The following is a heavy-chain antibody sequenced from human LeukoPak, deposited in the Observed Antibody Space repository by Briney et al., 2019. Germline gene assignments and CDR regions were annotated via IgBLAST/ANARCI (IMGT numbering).Heavy chain of an antibody. CDR2: ISSNAGST. CDR1: GFTFSSYA. V-gene: IGHV3-64*01. CDR3: ATSARTDAFDI. D-gene: IGHD6-6*01. Sequence: GRSLRLSCAASGFTFSSYAMHWVPQAPGKGREYVSTISSNAGSTYYANSVKGRFTISRDNSKTTLYLQMGSLRAEDMAVYYCATSARTDAFDICGQGKMVTVSS. J-gene: IGHJ3*02.